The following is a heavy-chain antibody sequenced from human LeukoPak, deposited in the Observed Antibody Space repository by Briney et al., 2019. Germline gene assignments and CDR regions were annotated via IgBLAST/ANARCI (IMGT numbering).Heavy chain of an antibody. V-gene: IGHV3-48*02. D-gene: IGHD6-19*01. J-gene: IGHJ6*02. CDR3: AREGSGWPDYDYYGLDV. CDR1: GFTFSTYS. Sequence: GGSLRLSCAASGFTFSTYSMNWIRQAPGKGLEWVSYIRSSGTTIYYADSVKGRFTISRDNAKNSLYLQMNGLRDEDTAVYYCAREGSGWPDYDYYGLDVWGRGTTVTVSS. CDR2: IRSSGTTI.